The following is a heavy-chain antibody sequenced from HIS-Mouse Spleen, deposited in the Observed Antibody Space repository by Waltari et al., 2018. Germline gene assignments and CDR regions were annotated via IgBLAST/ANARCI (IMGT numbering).Heavy chain of an antibody. CDR1: GGSISSTSYY. CDR3: AREIPYSSSWYDWYFDL. V-gene: IGHV4-39*07. Sequence: QLQLQESGPGLVKPSETLSLTCTVSGGSISSTSYYLGWILQPPGKGLGWIGSIYYSGRTYYNPSLKSRVTISVDTSKNQFSLKLSSVTAADTAVYYCAREIPYSSSWYDWYFDLWGRGTLVTVSS. J-gene: IGHJ2*01. CDR2: IYYSGRT. D-gene: IGHD6-13*01.